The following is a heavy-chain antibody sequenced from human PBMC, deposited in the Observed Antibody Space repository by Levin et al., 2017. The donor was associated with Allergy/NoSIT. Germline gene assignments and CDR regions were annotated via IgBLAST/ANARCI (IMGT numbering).Heavy chain of an antibody. CDR3: TRQEGGIAAAGTGDY. V-gene: IGHV3-73*01. Sequence: GESLKISCAASGFTFSGSAMHWVRQASGKGLEWVGRIRSKANSYATAYAASVKGRFTISRDDSKNTAYLQMNSLKTEDTAVYYCTRQEGGIAAAGTGDYWGQGTLVTVSS. CDR2: IRSKANSYAT. CDR1: GFTFSGSA. D-gene: IGHD6-13*01. J-gene: IGHJ4*02.